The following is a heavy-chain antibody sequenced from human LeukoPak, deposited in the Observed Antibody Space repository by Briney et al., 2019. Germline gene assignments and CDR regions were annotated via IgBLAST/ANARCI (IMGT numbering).Heavy chain of an antibody. Sequence: SETLSLTCTVSGGSISSSSYYWGCIRQPPGKGLEWIGNIYYSGSTYYNPSLKSRLTISVDTSKNQFSLKLSSVTAADTAVYYCARSRSYFPLDPSWGQGTLVTVSS. CDR1: GGSISSSSYY. V-gene: IGHV4-39*01. CDR3: ARSRSYFPLDPS. CDR2: IYYSGST. D-gene: IGHD3-10*01. J-gene: IGHJ5*02.